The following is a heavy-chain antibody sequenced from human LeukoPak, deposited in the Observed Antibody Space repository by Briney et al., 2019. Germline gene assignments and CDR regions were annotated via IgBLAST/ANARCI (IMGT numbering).Heavy chain of an antibody. J-gene: IGHJ3*02. Sequence: ASVKVSCKASGGTSSSYAISWVRQAPGQGLEWMGGIIPIFGTANYAQKFQGRVTITSNESTSTSYMELSSLRSEDTAVYYCARDIVLMVYAKRGDAFDIWGQGTMVTVSS. D-gene: IGHD2-8*01. CDR3: ARDIVLMVYAKRGDAFDI. V-gene: IGHV1-69*13. CDR1: GGTSSSYA. CDR2: IIPIFGTA.